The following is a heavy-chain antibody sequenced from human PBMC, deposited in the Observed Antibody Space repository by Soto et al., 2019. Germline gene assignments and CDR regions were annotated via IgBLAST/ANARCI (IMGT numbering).Heavy chain of an antibody. J-gene: IGHJ5*02. CDR3: AIFGMVTNPSRAPSYIDP. CDR1: GFTFSSYA. V-gene: IGHV3-23*01. Sequence: GGSLRLSCAASGFTFSSYAMSWVRQAPGKGLEWVSSISGSGGGTYYADSVKGRFTFSRDNSKNTLYLQMNSLRAEDTAIYYCAIFGMVTNPSRAPSYIDPWVQGALDTAPQ. D-gene: IGHD3-3*01. CDR2: ISGSGGGT.